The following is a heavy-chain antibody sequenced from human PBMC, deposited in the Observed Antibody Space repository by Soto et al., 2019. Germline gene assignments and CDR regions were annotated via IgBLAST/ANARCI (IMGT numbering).Heavy chain of an antibody. J-gene: IGHJ3*02. D-gene: IGHD3-16*01. CDR2: IYSSGST. CDR1: GLTFSSHY. CDR3: ARVLGGHAFDI. V-gene: IGHV3-66*01. Sequence: EVQMVESGGGLVQPGGSLRLFCAASGLTFSSHYIRWVRQAPGKGLEWVSVIYSSGSTHYADSAKGRFTISRDDSKNRLERDMDSLTAEDTAVYYCARVLGGHAFDICGQVPLVTVSS.